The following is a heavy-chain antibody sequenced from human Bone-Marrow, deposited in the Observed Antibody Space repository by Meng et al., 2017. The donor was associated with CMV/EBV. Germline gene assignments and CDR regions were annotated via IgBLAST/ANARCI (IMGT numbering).Heavy chain of an antibody. CDR2: ISYDGSNK. Sequence: GESLKISCAASGFTFSSYAMSWVRQAPGKGLEWVAVISYDGSNKYYADSVKGRFTISRDNSKNTLYLQMNSLRAEDTAVYYCARDPEYSGSYYYYYYGMDVWGQGTTVTVSS. CDR1: GFTFSSYA. V-gene: IGHV3-30*04. J-gene: IGHJ6*02. CDR3: ARDPEYSGSYYYYYYGMDV. D-gene: IGHD1-26*01.